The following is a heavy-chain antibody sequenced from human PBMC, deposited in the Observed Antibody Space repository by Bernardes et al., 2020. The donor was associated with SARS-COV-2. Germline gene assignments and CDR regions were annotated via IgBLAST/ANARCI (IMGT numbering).Heavy chain of an antibody. CDR3: AADLSGRMDS. Sequence: GGSLRLSRAASGFTFSAFWMHWVRQVPGKGLVWVSRMDENGRTIDYADSVKGRFIISRDNAKNTLYLQMNSLRAEDTAVYYCAADLSGRMDSWGQGTLVTVSS. J-gene: IGHJ4*02. CDR1: GFTFSAFW. D-gene: IGHD3-10*01. CDR2: MDENGRTI. V-gene: IGHV3-74*01.